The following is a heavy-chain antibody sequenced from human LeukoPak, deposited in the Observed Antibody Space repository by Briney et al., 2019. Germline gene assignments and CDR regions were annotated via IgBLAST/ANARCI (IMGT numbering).Heavy chain of an antibody. CDR2: IYYSGST. CDR1: GGSISSYY. D-gene: IGHD2-2*03. Sequence: PSETLSLTCTVSGGSISSYYWSWIRRPPGKGLEWIGYIYYSGSTNYNPSLKSRVTISVDTSKNQFSLKLSSVTAADTAVYYCARWIGDYGDYWGQGTLVTVSS. J-gene: IGHJ4*02. V-gene: IGHV4-59*01. CDR3: ARWIGDYGDY.